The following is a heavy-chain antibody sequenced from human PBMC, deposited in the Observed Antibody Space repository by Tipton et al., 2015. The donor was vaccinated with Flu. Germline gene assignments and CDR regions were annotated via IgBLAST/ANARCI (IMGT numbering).Heavy chain of an antibody. CDR1: GYSISSGYY. Sequence: LRLSCTVSGYSISSGYYRGWIRQPPGKGLEWIGSIYHSGSTYYNPSLKSRVTISVDTSKNQFSLKLSSVTAADTAVYYCARAVTIFGVVIIQGYFDYWGQGTLVTVSS. CDR3: ARAVTIFGVVIIQGYFDY. J-gene: IGHJ4*02. D-gene: IGHD3-3*01. CDR2: IYHSGST. V-gene: IGHV4-38-2*02.